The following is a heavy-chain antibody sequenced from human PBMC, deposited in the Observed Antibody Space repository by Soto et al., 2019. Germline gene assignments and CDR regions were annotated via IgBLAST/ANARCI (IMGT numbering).Heavy chain of an antibody. CDR2: ISSSSSYI. CDR1: GFTFSSYS. J-gene: IGHJ6*02. D-gene: IGHD6-6*01. Sequence: EVQLVESGGGLVKPGGSLRLSCAASGFTFSSYSMNWVRQAPGKGLEWVSSISSSSSYIYYADSVKGRFTISRDNAKNSLHLQMNSLRAEDTAVYYCARDVWRVEQLVHYYYYYGMDVSGQGTTVTVSS. V-gene: IGHV3-21*01. CDR3: ARDVWRVEQLVHYYYYYGMDV.